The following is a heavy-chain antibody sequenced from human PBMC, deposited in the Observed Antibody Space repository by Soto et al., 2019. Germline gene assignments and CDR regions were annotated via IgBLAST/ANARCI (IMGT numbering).Heavy chain of an antibody. CDR3: ARGKRYSYAYYFDS. Sequence: SETLSLTCAVYDGSFSTYYWSWIRQPPGEGLECIGKINHSGSTSYNPSLKSRVTISVDPSKNQFSLKLNTVTAADTAMYYCARGKRYSYAYYFDSCGQGPLVTVSS. D-gene: IGHD5-18*01. V-gene: IGHV4-34*01. CDR2: INHSGST. J-gene: IGHJ4*02. CDR1: DGSFSTYY.